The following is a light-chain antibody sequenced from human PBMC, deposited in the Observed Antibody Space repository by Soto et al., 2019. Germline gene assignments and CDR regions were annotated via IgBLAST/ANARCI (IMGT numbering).Light chain of an antibody. CDR3: QQYGSSPRT. Sequence: EIVLTPSPGTLSLSPGEKATLSCRASQSVGDTFLAWYQQKPGQAPRLLIYGASSRATGVPDRFSGSGSGADFTLTISRLEPEDFAVYYCQQYGSSPRTFGQGTKVDIK. CDR1: QSVGDTF. J-gene: IGKJ1*01. CDR2: GAS. V-gene: IGKV3-20*01.